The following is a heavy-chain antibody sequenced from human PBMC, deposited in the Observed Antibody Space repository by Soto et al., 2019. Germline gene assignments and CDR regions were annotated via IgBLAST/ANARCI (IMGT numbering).Heavy chain of an antibody. CDR2: ISGSGGST. CDR1: GFTFSIYA. J-gene: IGHJ3*02. V-gene: IGHV3-23*01. D-gene: IGHD6-19*01. CDR3: AKDLLAYSSGSDAFDI. Sequence: PGGSLRLSCATSGFTFSIYAMSWVRQAPGKGLEWVSAISGSGGSTYYADSVKGRFTISRDNSKNTLYLQMNSLRAEDTAVYYCAKDLLAYSSGSDAFDIWGQGTMVTVSS.